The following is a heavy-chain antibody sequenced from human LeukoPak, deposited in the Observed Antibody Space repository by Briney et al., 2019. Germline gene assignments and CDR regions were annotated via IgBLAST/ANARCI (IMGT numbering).Heavy chain of an antibody. Sequence: SQTLSLTCTVSGDSISSGTYYWSWIRQPAGKGLEWIGRIYTSGTTNHNPSLKSRVTTSVDTSKNQFSLSLRSVTAADTAVYYCARSGRTEYGDYPFGYWGQGTLVTVSS. CDR1: GDSISSGTYY. CDR2: IYTSGTT. CDR3: ARSGRTEYGDYPFGY. D-gene: IGHD4-17*01. V-gene: IGHV4-61*02. J-gene: IGHJ4*02.